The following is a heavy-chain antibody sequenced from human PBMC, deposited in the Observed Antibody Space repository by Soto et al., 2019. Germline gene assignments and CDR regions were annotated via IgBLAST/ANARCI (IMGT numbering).Heavy chain of an antibody. CDR3: DRGAVTAPHY. Sequence: QVQLVQSGAEVKKPGASVKVSCKASGYTFTSYYMHWVRQAPGQGLEWMGIINPSGGSTSYAQKFHGRVTMTRDTSTSTVYMELSSLRSEDTFVYYCDRGAVTAPHYWGQGTLVTVSS. CDR2: INPSGGST. V-gene: IGHV1-46*03. CDR1: GYTFTSYY. J-gene: IGHJ4*02. D-gene: IGHD2-21*02.